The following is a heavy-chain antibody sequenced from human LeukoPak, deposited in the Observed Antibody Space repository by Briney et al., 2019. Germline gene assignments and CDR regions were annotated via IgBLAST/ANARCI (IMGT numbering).Heavy chain of an antibody. CDR2: INPSGGST. D-gene: IGHD3-3*01. CDR1: GYTFTSYY. CDR3: ARVGVHFGVVILFDY. V-gene: IGHV1-46*01. J-gene: IGHJ4*02. Sequence: ASVKVSCKASGYTFTSYYLHWVRQAPGQGLEWMGIINPSGGSTSYAQKFQGRVTMTRDTSTSTVYMELSSLRSEDTAVYYCARVGVHFGVVILFDYWGQGTLVTVSS.